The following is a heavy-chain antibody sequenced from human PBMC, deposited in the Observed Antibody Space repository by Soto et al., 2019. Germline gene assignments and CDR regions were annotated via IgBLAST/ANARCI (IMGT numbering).Heavy chain of an antibody. CDR1: GGSFSGYY. J-gene: IGHJ6*02. CDR3: ARVRRNSNHYYYYGMDV. D-gene: IGHD4-4*01. CDR2: INHSGST. Sequence: SETLSLTCAVYGGSFSGYYWSWIRQPPGKGLEWIGEINHSGSTNYNPYLKSRVTISVDTSKNQFSLKLRFVTAADTAVYYCARVRRNSNHYYYYGMDVWGQGTTVTVSS. V-gene: IGHV4-34*01.